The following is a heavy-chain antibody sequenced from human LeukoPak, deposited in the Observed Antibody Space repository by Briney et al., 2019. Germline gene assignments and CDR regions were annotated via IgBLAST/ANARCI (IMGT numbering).Heavy chain of an antibody. Sequence: SETLSLTCAVYGGSFSGYYWSWIRQPPGKGLEWIGYIYYSGSTNYNPSLKSRVTISVDTSKNQFSLKLSSVTAADTAVYYCARATMIVVGIDYWGQGTLVTVSS. V-gene: IGHV4-59*08. CDR2: IYYSGST. CDR1: GGSFSGYY. J-gene: IGHJ4*02. CDR3: ARATMIVVGIDY. D-gene: IGHD3-22*01.